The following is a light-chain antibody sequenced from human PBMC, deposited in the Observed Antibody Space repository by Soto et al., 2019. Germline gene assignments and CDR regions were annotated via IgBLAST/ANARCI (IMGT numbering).Light chain of an antibody. CDR1: QSVSSN. CDR2: SAS. J-gene: IGKJ1*01. Sequence: EVVMTQSPDTLSVSPGERATLSCRASQSVSSNLAWYQQKLGQAPRLLIYSASSRGTGIPDRFSGGGSGTDFTLTISRLEPEDFAVYYCQQYGSSGTFGQGTKVDIK. V-gene: IGKV3-20*01. CDR3: QQYGSSGT.